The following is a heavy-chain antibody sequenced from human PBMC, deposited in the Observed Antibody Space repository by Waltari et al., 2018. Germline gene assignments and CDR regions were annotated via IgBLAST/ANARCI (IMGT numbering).Heavy chain of an antibody. CDR3: TRKSQLLWTGQDYYYGMDV. V-gene: IGHV3-33*01. CDR2: ISYDGSNK. CDR1: GFTFSRYG. J-gene: IGHJ6*02. Sequence: QVQLEASGGGVVQPGKSLRISCAASGFTFSRYGMYWVRAAPGKGLEWVAFISYDGSNKEFADSVKGRFAISRDNSKNTLYLQMNSLRAEDTAVYYCTRKSQLLWTGQDYYYGMDVWGRGTTVTVSS. D-gene: IGHD3-22*01.